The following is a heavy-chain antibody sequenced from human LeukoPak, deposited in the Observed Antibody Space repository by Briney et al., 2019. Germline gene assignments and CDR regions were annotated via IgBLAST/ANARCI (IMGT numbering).Heavy chain of an antibody. CDR3: ARRAMIVVATPAVDY. V-gene: IGHV3-20*04. CDR1: GFTFDEYG. D-gene: IGHD3-22*01. CDR2: IDWTGGST. J-gene: IGHJ4*02. Sequence: GGSLRLSCAASGFTFDEYGMSWVRQTPGKGLEWVSGIDWTGGSTGYADSVKGRFTISRNNAENSLYLQMNSLRAEDTALYYCARRAMIVVATPAVDYWGQGTLVTVSS.